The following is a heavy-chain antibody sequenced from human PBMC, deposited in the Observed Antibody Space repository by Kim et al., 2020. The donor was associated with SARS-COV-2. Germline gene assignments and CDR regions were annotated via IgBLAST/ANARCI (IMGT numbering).Heavy chain of an antibody. D-gene: IGHD3-3*01. CDR3: ARETGLEWLKYYYYYGMDV. CDR2: ISSSSSTI. CDR1: GFTFSSYS. J-gene: IGHJ6*02. V-gene: IGHV3-48*02. Sequence: GGSLRLSCAASGFTFSSYSMNWVRQAPGKGLEWVSYISSSSSTIYYADSVKGRFTISRDNAKNSLYLQMNSLRDEDTAVYYCARETGLEWLKYYYYYGMDVWGQGTTVTVSS.